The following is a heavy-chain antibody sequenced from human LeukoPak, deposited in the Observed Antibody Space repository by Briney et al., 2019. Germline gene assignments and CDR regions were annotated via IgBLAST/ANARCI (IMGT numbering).Heavy chain of an antibody. J-gene: IGHJ4*02. CDR2: IYSGGST. Sequence: PGGSLRLSCAASGFTFSSNYMSWVRQAPGKGLEWISVIYSGGSTYYADSVKGRFTISIDNSKNTLYLQMNSLRAEDTAMYYCAKERPARYSSAWPLDYWGQGTLVPVSS. D-gene: IGHD6-19*01. CDR3: AKERPARYSSAWPLDY. V-gene: IGHV3-66*01. CDR1: GFTFSSNY.